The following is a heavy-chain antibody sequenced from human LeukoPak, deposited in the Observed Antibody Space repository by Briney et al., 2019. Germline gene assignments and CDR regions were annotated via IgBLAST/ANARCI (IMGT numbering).Heavy chain of an antibody. V-gene: IGHV4-4*02. Sequence: SGTLSLTCAVSGASISTNNWWCWVRQPPGKGLEWIGEIYHTGSANYNPSLKSRVTISVDESKNQFSLRLSSVTAADTAVYFCAAKTNSGWYPFDYWGQGTLVTVSS. J-gene: IGHJ4*02. CDR3: AAKTNSGWYPFDY. CDR1: GASISTNNW. D-gene: IGHD6-19*01. CDR2: IYHTGSA.